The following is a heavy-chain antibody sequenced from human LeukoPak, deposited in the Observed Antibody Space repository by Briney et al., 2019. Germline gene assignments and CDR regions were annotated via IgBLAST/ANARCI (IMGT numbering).Heavy chain of an antibody. CDR2: INPSGGST. CDR3: ARDGGSGWAYWYFDL. D-gene: IGHD6-19*01. CDR1: GYTSTSYY. Sequence: ASVKVSCKASGYTSTSYYMHWVRQAPGQGLEWMGIINPSGGSTSYAQKFQGRVTMTRDTSTSTVYMELSSLRSEDTAVYYCARDGGSGWAYWYFDLWGRGTLVTVSS. V-gene: IGHV1-46*01. J-gene: IGHJ2*01.